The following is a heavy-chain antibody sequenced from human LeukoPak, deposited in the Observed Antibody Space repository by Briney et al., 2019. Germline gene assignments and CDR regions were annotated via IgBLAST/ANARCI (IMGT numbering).Heavy chain of an antibody. D-gene: IGHD1-26*01. CDR1: GFTFSSYG. J-gene: IGHJ6*03. Sequence: PGGSLRLSCAASGFTFSSYGMHWVRQAPGKGLEWVAFIRYDGSNKYYADSVKGRFTISRDNSKNTLYLQMNSLRVEDTAVYYCARAYSERYGLGYYYMDVWGKGTTVTVS. V-gene: IGHV3-30*02. CDR3: ARAYSERYGLGYYYMDV. CDR2: IRYDGSNK.